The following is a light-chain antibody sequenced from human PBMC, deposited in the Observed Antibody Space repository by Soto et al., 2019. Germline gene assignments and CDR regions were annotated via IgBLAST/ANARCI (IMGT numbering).Light chain of an antibody. Sequence: EIVFIQSPATLSFFPWEIATLSCRASQSVGSYLAWYQHKPGQAPRLLISDASNRATGIPARSSGSGSGTDFTLTISSLQPEDFATYYCLQYDSYPVTFGQGTRLEIK. CDR1: QSVGSY. CDR2: DAS. CDR3: LQYDSYPVT. J-gene: IGKJ5*01. V-gene: IGKV3-11*01.